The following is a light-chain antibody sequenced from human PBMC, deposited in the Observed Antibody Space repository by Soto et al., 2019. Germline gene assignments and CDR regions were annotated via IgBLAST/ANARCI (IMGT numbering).Light chain of an antibody. V-gene: IGKV1-27*01. CDR3: QKYLIVPPA. J-gene: IGKJ1*01. Sequence: DIQMTQSPSSLSASVGDRVTISCRASQGITNDLAWYQQKPGKVPKLLIYAASTLQSGVPSRFSGSGSGTEFTPTTPSPPPEDVETYSCQKYLIVPPAFGQGPKVDI. CDR2: AAS. CDR1: QGITND.